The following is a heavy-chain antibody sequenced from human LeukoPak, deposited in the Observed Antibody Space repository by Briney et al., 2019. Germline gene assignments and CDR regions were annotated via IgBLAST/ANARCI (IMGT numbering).Heavy chain of an antibody. V-gene: IGHV1-46*01. CDR3: ARAAESNAFDI. Sequence: ASVKVSCKASGYTFTSYYMHWVRQAPGQGLEWMGIINPSGGSTSHAQKFQGRVTMTRDTSTSTVYMELSSLRSEDTAVYYCARAAESNAFDIWGQGTMVTVSS. J-gene: IGHJ3*02. CDR1: GYTFTSYY. CDR2: INPSGGST.